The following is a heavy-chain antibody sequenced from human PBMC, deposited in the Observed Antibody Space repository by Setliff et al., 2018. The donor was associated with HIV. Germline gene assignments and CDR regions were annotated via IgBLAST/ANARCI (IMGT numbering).Heavy chain of an antibody. CDR3: AREGLPTPYYFDY. CDR1: GASISSYY. J-gene: IGHJ4*02. CDR2: IYSSGST. Sequence: SETLSLTCTVSGASISSYYWSWIRQPPGKGLEWIGYIYSSGSTNYNPSLKSRVTISVDTSKNQFSLKLSSVTAADTAVYYCAREGLPTPYYFDYWGQGTLVTVSS. V-gene: IGHV4-59*12.